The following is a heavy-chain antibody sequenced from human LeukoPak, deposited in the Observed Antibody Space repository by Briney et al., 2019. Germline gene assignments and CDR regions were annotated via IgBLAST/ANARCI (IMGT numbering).Heavy chain of an antibody. J-gene: IGHJ4*02. V-gene: IGHV1-18*01. CDR1: GYSFTSNG. CDR3: ARGSLLYDILTGYNIGPYYFDY. D-gene: IGHD3-9*01. Sequence: ASVKVSCKASGYSFTSNGISWVRQAPGQGLEWMGWVSGYNGNTNYVQKLQGRVTMTTDTSTSTAYMELRSLRSDDTAVYYCARGSLLYDILTGYNIGPYYFDYWGQGTLVTVSS. CDR2: VSGYNGNT.